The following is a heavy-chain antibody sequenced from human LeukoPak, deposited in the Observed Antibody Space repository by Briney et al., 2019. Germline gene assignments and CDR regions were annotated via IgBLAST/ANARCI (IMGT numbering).Heavy chain of an antibody. J-gene: IGHJ4*02. CDR1: GFTFSSYS. D-gene: IGHD3-16*01. CDR3: ARVWGYGNWYFDY. Sequence: GGSLRLSCAASGFTFSSYSMNWVRQAPGKGLEWVSSISSSSSYIYYADSVKGRFTISRDNAKNSLYLQMNSLRAEDTAVYYCARVWGYGNWYFDYRGQGTLVTVSS. CDR2: ISSSSSYI. V-gene: IGHV3-21*01.